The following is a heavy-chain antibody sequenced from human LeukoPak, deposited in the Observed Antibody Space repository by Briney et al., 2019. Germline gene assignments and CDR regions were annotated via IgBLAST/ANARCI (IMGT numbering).Heavy chain of an antibody. V-gene: IGHV1-2*02. Sequence: ASVKVSCKASGYTFTGYYMHWVRQAPGQGLEWMGWINPNSGGTNYAQKFQGRVTMARDTSISTAYMELSRLRSDDTAVYYCASALHLEWLLGNNWFDPWGQGTLVTVSS. CDR3: ASALHLEWLLGNNWFDP. CDR1: GYTFTGYY. CDR2: INPNSGGT. J-gene: IGHJ5*02. D-gene: IGHD3-3*01.